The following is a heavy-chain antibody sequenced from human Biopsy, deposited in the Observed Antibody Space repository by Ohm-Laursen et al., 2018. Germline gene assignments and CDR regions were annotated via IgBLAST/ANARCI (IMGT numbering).Heavy chain of an antibody. CDR3: ARGMRSSGWPYFDS. D-gene: IGHD6-19*01. CDR2: IYCSGST. CDR1: GGSIGSSF. V-gene: IGHV4-59*01. Sequence: GTLSLTCTVSGGSIGSSFWSWIRQPPGKGLEWIGYIYCSGSTNYNPSLRSRVTMSVDMPKNQFSLKLSSVTAADTAIYYCARGMRSSGWPYFDSWGQGTLVTVSS. J-gene: IGHJ4*02.